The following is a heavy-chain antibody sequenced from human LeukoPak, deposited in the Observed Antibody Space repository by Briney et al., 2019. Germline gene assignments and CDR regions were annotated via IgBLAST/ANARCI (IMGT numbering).Heavy chain of an antibody. CDR3: ARGGDCSSTSCYDNWFDP. CDR2: IIPIFGTA. CDR1: GGTFSSYA. J-gene: IGHJ5*02. V-gene: IGHV1-69*05. Sequence: GASVKVSCKASGGTFSSYAISWVRQAPGQGLEWMGGIIPIFGTANYAQKFQGRATITTDESTSTAYMELSSLRSEDTAVHYCARGGDCSSTSCYDNWFDPRGQGTLVTVSS. D-gene: IGHD2-2*01.